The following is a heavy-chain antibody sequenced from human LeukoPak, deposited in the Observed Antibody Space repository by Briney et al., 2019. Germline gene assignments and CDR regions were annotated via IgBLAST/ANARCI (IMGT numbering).Heavy chain of an antibody. CDR2: IYSGGST. J-gene: IGHJ4*02. Sequence: GGSLRLSCAASGFSVSSDYMTWVRQAPGKGLEWVSVIYSGGSTYYADSVKGRFTISRDNPKNTLYLQMNNLRVEDTAVYFCARYHTALNYWGQGTLVTASS. D-gene: IGHD5-18*01. CDR1: GFSVSSDY. CDR3: ARYHTALNY. V-gene: IGHV3-53*01.